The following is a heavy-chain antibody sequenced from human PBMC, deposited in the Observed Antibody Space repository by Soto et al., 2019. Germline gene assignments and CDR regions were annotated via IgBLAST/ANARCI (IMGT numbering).Heavy chain of an antibody. CDR1: GFTFSSYA. Sequence: GGSLRLSCAASGFTFSSYAMSWVRQAPGKGLEWVSAISGSGGSAYYADSVKGRFTISRDNSKNTLYLQMNSLRAEDTAVYYCAKGVLTGSAPRTLNHYYYYGMDVWGQGTTVTVSS. V-gene: IGHV3-23*01. D-gene: IGHD3-9*01. J-gene: IGHJ6*02. CDR2: ISGSGGSA. CDR3: AKGVLTGSAPRTLNHYYYYGMDV.